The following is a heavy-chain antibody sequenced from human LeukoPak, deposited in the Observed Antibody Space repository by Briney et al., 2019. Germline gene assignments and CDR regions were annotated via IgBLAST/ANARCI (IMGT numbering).Heavy chain of an antibody. Sequence: ASVKVSCKASGGTFSSYAISWVRQAPGQGLEWMGWINPNSGGTNYAQKFQGRVTMTRDTSISTAYMELSRLRSDDTAVYYCARAPRCDYWGRGTLVTVSS. CDR1: GGTFSSYA. CDR2: INPNSGGT. V-gene: IGHV1-2*02. CDR3: ARAPRCDY. J-gene: IGHJ4*02.